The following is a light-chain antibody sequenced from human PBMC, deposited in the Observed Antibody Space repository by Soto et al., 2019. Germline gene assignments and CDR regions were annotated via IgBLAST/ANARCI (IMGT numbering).Light chain of an antibody. Sequence: EIVWTQSPGTLSLSPGERATLSCRASQSVSSSYLGWYQQKPGQAPRLLIYGASSRATGIPDRFSGSGSGTDFTLTISRLEPEDFAVYYCQQYGSLPFTFGGGTKVEIK. CDR3: QQYGSLPFT. CDR1: QSVSSSY. V-gene: IGKV3-20*01. CDR2: GAS. J-gene: IGKJ4*01.